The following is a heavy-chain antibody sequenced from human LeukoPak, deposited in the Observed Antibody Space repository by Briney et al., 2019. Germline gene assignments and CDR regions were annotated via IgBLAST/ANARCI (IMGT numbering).Heavy chain of an antibody. CDR2: IKQDGSEK. CDR3: ARGRNGFGEFFDY. CDR1: GFTFSSYW. D-gene: IGHD3-10*01. Sequence: PGGSLRLSCAASGFTFSSYWMSWVRQAPGKGLEWVANIKQDGSEKYYVDSVKGRFTISRDNAKNSLYLQMNSLRAEDTAVYYCARGRNGFGEFFDYWGQGTLVTVSS. J-gene: IGHJ4*02. V-gene: IGHV3-7*01.